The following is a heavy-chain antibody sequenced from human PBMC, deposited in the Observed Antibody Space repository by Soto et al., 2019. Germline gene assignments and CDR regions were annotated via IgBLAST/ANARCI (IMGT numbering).Heavy chain of an antibody. J-gene: IGHJ4*02. V-gene: IGHV4-39*01. D-gene: IGHD3-10*01. CDR1: TDSSSFTNSY. CDR2: SSYNGGT. CDR3: ARHRIEVVWRGFDF. Sequence: PSLTCTVSTDSSSFTNSYWGWIRQPPGKGPQWIGSSSYNGGTFYNPSLKGRVVISFDTSKKQSSLQVTSVTAADTAVYFCARHRIEVVWRGFDFWGQGSPVTVSS.